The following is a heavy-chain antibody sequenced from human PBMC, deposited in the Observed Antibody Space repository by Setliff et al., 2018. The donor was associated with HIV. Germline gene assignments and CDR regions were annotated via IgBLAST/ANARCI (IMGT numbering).Heavy chain of an antibody. D-gene: IGHD1-26*01. V-gene: IGHV3-15*07. J-gene: IGHJ3*02. CDR2: IKSERDGGTT. CDR1: GFTFNVAW. Sequence: GESLNISCAASGFTFNVAWMNWVRQAPGKGLEWVGRIKSERDGGTTDYAAPVKGRFTISTDDSKNTLYLEMNSLKTEDTAMYYCTTLVGANPYHDAFDIWGHGTMVTVSS. CDR3: TTLVGANPYHDAFDI.